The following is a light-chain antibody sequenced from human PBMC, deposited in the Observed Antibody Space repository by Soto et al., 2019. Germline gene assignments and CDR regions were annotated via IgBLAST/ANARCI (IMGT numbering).Light chain of an antibody. Sequence: DIQMTQSPSSLSASVGDRVTITCQASQDITNYLNWYQQKPGKAPMLLLYDASSLETGVPSRFSGSGSGIDFTFTISSLQPEDIATYYCQHYDHLPITFGQGTRLEIK. CDR3: QHYDHLPIT. V-gene: IGKV1-33*01. CDR2: DAS. J-gene: IGKJ5*01. CDR1: QDITNY.